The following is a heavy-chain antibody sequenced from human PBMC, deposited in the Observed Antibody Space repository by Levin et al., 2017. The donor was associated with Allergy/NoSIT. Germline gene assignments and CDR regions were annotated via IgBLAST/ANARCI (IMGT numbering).Heavy chain of an antibody. CDR1: GGSISSYY. CDR2: IYYSGST. D-gene: IGHD5-12*01. Sequence: SETLSLTCTVSGGSISSYYWSWIRQPPGKGLEWIGYIYYSGSTNYNPSLKSRVTISVDTSKNQFSLKLSSVTAADTAVYYCARVGGYDYEFDYWGQGTLVTVSS. V-gene: IGHV4-59*01. J-gene: IGHJ4*02. CDR3: ARVGGYDYEFDY.